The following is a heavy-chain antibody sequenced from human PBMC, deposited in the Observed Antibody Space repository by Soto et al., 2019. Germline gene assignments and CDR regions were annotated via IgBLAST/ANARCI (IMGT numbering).Heavy chain of an antibody. CDR3: ARTNYYGNNWYFSK. Sequence: SETLSLTCTVPGASLSPYYWSWIRQAPGKGLEWIGYIHYSGNTKYNPSLESRVTILVDTSKNEFSLKLTSVTAADTASYFCARTNYYGNNWYFSKWGPGTLVTVSS. J-gene: IGHJ4*02. D-gene: IGHD6-13*01. CDR1: GASLSPYY. CDR2: IHYSGNT. V-gene: IGHV4-59*08.